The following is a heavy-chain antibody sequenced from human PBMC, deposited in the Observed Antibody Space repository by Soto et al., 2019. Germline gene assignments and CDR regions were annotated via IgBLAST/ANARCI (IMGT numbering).Heavy chain of an antibody. CDR3: VRSRDYSSGSQDGFDI. CDR1: GFTFSSYG. V-gene: IGHV3-33*01. J-gene: IGHJ3*02. Sequence: QVQLVESGGGVVQPGRSLRLSCAASGFTFSSYGMHWVRQAPGKGLEWVSVIWYDGLNKYYADSVKGRFTISRDNSKKTTDLQMNSRRADDTAVYYWVRSRDYSSGSQDGFDIWGQGTLVTVSS. D-gene: IGHD6-19*01. CDR2: IWYDGLNK.